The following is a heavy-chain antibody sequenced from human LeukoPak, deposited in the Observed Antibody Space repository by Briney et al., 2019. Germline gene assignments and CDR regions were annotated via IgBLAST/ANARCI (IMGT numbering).Heavy chain of an antibody. V-gene: IGHV4-34*01. D-gene: IGHD1-7*01. CDR1: SGSFSGYY. CDR3: ARRGMDWNYVWYFDL. J-gene: IGHJ2*01. Sequence: PSETLSLTCAVYSGSFSGYYWSWIRQTPGKGLEWIGEVNHSGTTTYSPSLESRVTISVDTSKSQFSLNLRSVTAADTAVYYCARRGMDWNYVWYFDLWGRGTLVSVSS. CDR2: VNHSGTT.